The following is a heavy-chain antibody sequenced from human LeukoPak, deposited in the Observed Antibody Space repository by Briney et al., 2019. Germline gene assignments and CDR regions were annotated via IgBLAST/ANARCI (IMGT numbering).Heavy chain of an antibody. CDR2: IYTSGST. CDR1: GGSISSGSYY. V-gene: IGHV4-61*02. CDR3: ARDRAPYVWGSTNPKENWFDP. D-gene: IGHD3-16*01. J-gene: IGHJ5*02. Sequence: SQTLSLTCTVSGGSISSGSYYWSWIRQPAGKGLEWIGRIYTSGSTNYNPSLQSRVTISVDTSKNQFSLRLSSVTAADTAVYYCARDRAPYVWGSTNPKENWFDPWGQGTLVTVSS.